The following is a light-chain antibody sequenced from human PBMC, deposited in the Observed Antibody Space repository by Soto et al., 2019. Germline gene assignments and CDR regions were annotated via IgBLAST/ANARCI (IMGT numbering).Light chain of an antibody. CDR1: QSISTW. Sequence: DIQMTQSPSTLSASVGDRVTITCRASQSISTWLAWYQQKPGKAPKLLIYRAYSLESGVPSRFSGSGSGTEFPLTISNLQPDDLATYYCQQYDIYWTFGQGTKVEIK. J-gene: IGKJ1*01. CDR2: RAY. V-gene: IGKV1-5*03. CDR3: QQYDIYWT.